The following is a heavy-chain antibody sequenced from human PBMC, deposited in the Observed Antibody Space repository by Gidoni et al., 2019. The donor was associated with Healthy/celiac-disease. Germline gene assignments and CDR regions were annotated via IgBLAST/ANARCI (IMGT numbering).Heavy chain of an antibody. CDR1: GFTFSSYG. CDR2: ISYDGSNK. CDR3: AKLMDV. V-gene: IGHV3-30*18. J-gene: IGHJ6*03. Sequence: QVQLVESGGGVVQPGRSLRLSCAASGFTFSSYGMHWVRQVPGKGLEWVAVISYDGSNKHYADSVKGRFTISRDNSKNTLYLQVNSLRAEDTAVYYCAKLMDVWGKGTTVTVSS.